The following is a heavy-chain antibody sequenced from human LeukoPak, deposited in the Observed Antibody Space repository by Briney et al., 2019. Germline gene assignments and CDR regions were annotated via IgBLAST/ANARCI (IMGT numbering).Heavy chain of an antibody. J-gene: IGHJ4*02. CDR3: ARDLNYYYDSTGYYFDY. Sequence: PSETLSLTCAVYGGSFSGYYWSWIRQPPGKGLEWIGEINHSGSTNYNPSLKSRVTISVDTSKNQFSLKLSSVTAADTAVYYCARDLNYYYDSTGYYFDYWGQGTLVTVSS. CDR2: INHSGST. D-gene: IGHD3-22*01. V-gene: IGHV4-34*01. CDR1: GGSFSGYY.